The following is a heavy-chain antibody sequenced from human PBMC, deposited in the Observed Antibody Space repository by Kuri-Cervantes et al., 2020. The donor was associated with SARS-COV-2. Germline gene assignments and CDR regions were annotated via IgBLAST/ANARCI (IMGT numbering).Heavy chain of an antibody. CDR2: IKQDGSEK. CDR1: GFTFSSYW. J-gene: IGHJ4*02. Sequence: GGSLRLSCAASGFTFSSYWMSWVRQAPGKGLEWVANIKQDGSEKYYVVSVKGRFTISRDNAKNSLYLQMNSLRAEDTAVYYCARERAGYCSGGSCYRGGRFDYWGQGTLVTVSS. V-gene: IGHV3-7*01. CDR3: ARERAGYCSGGSCYRGGRFDY. D-gene: IGHD2-15*01.